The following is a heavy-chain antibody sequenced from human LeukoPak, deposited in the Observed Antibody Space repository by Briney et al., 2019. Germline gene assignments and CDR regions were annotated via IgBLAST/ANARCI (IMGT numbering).Heavy chain of an antibody. CDR3: ARDWGYCSGGSCWEGFGP. J-gene: IGHJ5*02. D-gene: IGHD2-15*01. CDR1: GFTFSSYA. Sequence: GGSLRLSCAASGFTFSSYAMSWVRQAPGKGLEWVSAISGSGGSTYYADSVKGRFTISRDNSKNTLYLQMNSLRAEDTAVYYCARDWGYCSGGSCWEGFGPWGQGTLVTVSS. CDR2: ISGSGGST. V-gene: IGHV3-23*01.